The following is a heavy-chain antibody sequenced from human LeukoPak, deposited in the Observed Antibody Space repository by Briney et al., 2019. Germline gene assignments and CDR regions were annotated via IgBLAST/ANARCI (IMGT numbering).Heavy chain of an antibody. D-gene: IGHD3-10*01. CDR2: IYYSGST. V-gene: IGHV4-59*01. Sequence: PSETLSLTCTVSGGSISSYYWSWIRQPPGKGLEWIGYIYYSGSTNYNPSLKSRVTISVDTSKNEFSLKLSSMTAADTAVYYCARADVLLWFGELFYWGQGTLVTVSS. CDR1: GGSISSYY. CDR3: ARADVLLWFGELFY. J-gene: IGHJ4*02.